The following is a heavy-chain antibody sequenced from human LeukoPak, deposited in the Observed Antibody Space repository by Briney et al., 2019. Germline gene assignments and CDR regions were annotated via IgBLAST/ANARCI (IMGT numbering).Heavy chain of an antibody. V-gene: IGHV4-39*07. J-gene: IGHJ4*02. Sequence: SETLSLTCTVSGGSISSSSYYWGWIRQPPGKGLEWIGSIYYSGSTYYNPSLKSRVTMSVDTSKNQFSLKLSSVTAADTAVYYCARDRYYYASSGYSQLFDYWGQGTLVTVSS. CDR2: IYYSGST. D-gene: IGHD3-22*01. CDR3: ARDRYYYASSGYSQLFDY. CDR1: GGSISSSSYY.